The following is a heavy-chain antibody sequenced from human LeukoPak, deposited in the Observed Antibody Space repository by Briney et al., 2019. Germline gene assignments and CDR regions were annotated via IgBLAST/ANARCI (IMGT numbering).Heavy chain of an antibody. CDR3: ARGRSPRFLEWVPDY. J-gene: IGHJ4*02. CDR2: ISSSSSYI. D-gene: IGHD3-3*01. CDR1: GFTFSSYS. Sequence: GGSLRLSCAASGFTFSSYSMNWVRQAPGKGLEWVSSISSSSSYIYYADSVKGRFTISRDNAKNSLYLQMNSLRAEDTAVYYCARGRSPRFLEWVPDYWGQGTLVTVSS. V-gene: IGHV3-21*01.